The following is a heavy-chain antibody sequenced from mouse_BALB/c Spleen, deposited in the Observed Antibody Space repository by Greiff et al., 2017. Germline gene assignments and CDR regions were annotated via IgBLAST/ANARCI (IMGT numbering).Heavy chain of an antibody. D-gene: IGHD1-1*01. Sequence: QVQVVESGPGLVAPSQSLSITCTVSGFSLTSYGVHWVRQPPGKGLEWLGVIWAGGSTNYNSALMSRLSISKDNSKSQVFLKMNSLQTDDTAMYYCARDVELRAMDYWGQGTSVTVSS. V-gene: IGHV2-9*02. CDR3: ARDVELRAMDY. CDR1: GFSLTSYG. J-gene: IGHJ4*01. CDR2: IWAGGST.